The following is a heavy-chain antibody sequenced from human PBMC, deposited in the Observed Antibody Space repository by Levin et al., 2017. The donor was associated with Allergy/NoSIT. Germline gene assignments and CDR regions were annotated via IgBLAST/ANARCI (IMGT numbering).Heavy chain of an antibody. CDR2: ISFDGVHQ. Sequence: GGSLRLSCAVAGLPFSSHAMHWFRHAPGKGLEWVARISFDGVHQHYADSVQGRFIISRDNFWNILYLQMNSLRPEDTAIYYCARDLVRVGATSFHHWGQGTLVTVSP. V-gene: IGHV3-30*14. CDR1: GLPFSSHA. D-gene: IGHD3-10*02. CDR3: ARDLVRVGATSFHH. J-gene: IGHJ4*02.